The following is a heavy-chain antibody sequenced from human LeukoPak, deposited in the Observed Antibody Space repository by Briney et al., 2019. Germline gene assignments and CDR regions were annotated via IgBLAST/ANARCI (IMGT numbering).Heavy chain of an antibody. CDR2: IYYSGST. V-gene: IGHV4-39*01. Sequence: MASETLSLTCTVSGGSISSGSYYWGWIRQPPGKGLEWIGSIYYSGSTYYNPSLKSRVTISIDTSKNQFSLKLSSVTAADTAVYYCARLGASVTTLSWFDPWGQGTLVTVSS. CDR3: ARLGASVTTLSWFDP. J-gene: IGHJ5*02. D-gene: IGHD4-17*01. CDR1: GGSISSGSYY.